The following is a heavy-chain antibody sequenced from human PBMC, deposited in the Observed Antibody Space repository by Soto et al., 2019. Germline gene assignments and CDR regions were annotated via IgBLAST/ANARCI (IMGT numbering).Heavy chain of an antibody. CDR1: GFTFSSYG. J-gene: IGHJ4*02. V-gene: IGHV3-30*03. D-gene: IGHD3-10*01. CDR2: ISYDGSNK. Sequence: GGSLRLSCAASGFTFSSYGMHWVRQAPGKGLEWVAVISYDGSNKYYADSVKGRFTISRDNSKNTLYLQMNSLRAEDTAVYYCATSITMVRGVGGYWGQGTLVTVSS. CDR3: ATSITMVRGVGGY.